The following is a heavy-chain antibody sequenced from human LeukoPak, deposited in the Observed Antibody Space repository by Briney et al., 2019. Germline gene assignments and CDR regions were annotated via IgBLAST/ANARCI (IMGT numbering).Heavy chain of an antibody. J-gene: IGHJ4*02. CDR1: GFPFSRYN. V-gene: IGHV3-21*01. D-gene: IGHD6-6*01. CDR2: ISSSGYYI. Sequence: GGSLSLSCAASGFPFSRYNMNWVRQSPGKGLEWVSSISSSGYYIYYADSVKGRFTISRDNAKNSLYLQMNSLRAEDTAVYYCARDLVSRSNYWGQGTPVSVSS. CDR3: ARDLVSRSNY.